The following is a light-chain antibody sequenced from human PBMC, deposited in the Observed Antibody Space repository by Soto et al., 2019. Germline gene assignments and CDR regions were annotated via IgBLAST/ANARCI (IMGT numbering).Light chain of an antibody. V-gene: IGKV3-15*01. CDR3: QHFGSSPIT. Sequence: ETVMTQSPVTLSLSPGDRATLSCRASHSVRSNLAWYQQKPGQPPRLLIYAASTRATGIPGRFSGSGSGTEFTLTISSLQSEDSAVYYCQHFGSSPITFGQGTRLEIK. CDR2: AAS. J-gene: IGKJ5*01. CDR1: HSVRSN.